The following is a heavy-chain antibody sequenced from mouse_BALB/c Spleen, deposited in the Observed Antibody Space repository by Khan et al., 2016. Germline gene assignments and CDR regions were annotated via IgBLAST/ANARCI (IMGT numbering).Heavy chain of an antibody. CDR3: ARDEGSSPYFDV. J-gene: IGHJ1*01. V-gene: IGHV2-9*02. Sequence: QVQLKESGPGLVAPSQSLSITCTVSGFSLTSYGVHWVRQPPGKGLEWLGVIWAGGNINYNSALMSRLSISKDNFKSQVFLKMKSLKNDDTAEYYCARDEGSSPYFDVWGAGTTVTVSS. D-gene: IGHD1-1*01. CDR2: IWAGGNI. CDR1: GFSLTSYG.